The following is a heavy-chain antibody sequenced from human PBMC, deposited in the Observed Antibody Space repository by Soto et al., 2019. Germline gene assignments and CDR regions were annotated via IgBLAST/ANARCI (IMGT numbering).Heavy chain of an antibody. Sequence: SETLSLTCTVSGGSISSSSYYWGWIRQPPXKGLEWIGSIYYSASTYYNPSLTSGVTISVDTSKNQFSLKLSSVTAADTAVYFCAMATSSSSCYDYGMDVWGQGTTATV. V-gene: IGHV4-39*01. D-gene: IGHD6-6*01. J-gene: IGHJ6*02. CDR2: IYYSAST. CDR1: GGSISSSSYY. CDR3: AMATSSSSCYDYGMDV.